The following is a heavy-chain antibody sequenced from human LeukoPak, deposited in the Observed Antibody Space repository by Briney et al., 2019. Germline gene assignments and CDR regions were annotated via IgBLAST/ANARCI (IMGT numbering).Heavy chain of an antibody. D-gene: IGHD3-10*01. V-gene: IGHV3-23*01. CDR1: GFAFNTYS. CDR3: AKDGDDYYGSGSHVDY. Sequence: GESLRLSCAASGFAFNTYSMNWVRQAPGKGLEWVSTISGSGGSTKYADSVKGRFTISRDNSKNTLYVQVNSLRAEDTAVYYCAKDGDDYYGSGSHVDYWGQGTLVTVSS. CDR2: ISGSGGST. J-gene: IGHJ4*02.